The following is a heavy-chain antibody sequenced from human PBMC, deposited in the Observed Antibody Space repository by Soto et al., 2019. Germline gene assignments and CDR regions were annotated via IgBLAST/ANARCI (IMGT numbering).Heavy chain of an antibody. V-gene: IGHV1-69*13. CDR1: GGTFSSYA. J-gene: IGHJ4*02. D-gene: IGHD2-2*01. CDR2: IIPIFGTA. Sequence: GASVKVSCKASGGTFSSYAISWVRQAPGQGLEWMGGIIPIFGTANYAQKFQGRVTITADESTSTAYMELSSLRSEDTAVYYCAREFEDCSSTSCSTDYWGQGTLVTVSS. CDR3: AREFEDCSSTSCSTDY.